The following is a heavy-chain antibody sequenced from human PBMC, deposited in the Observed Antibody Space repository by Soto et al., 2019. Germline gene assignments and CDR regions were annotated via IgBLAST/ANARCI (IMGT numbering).Heavy chain of an antibody. Sequence: VQLVQSGAEVKKPGASVRISCKASGYTFISYPIHWVRQAPGQRLECMGWINPANGDTRYSQKFQGRGTITRDTSATTAYMDLNSLIPDDTAIDYCAKSGRLDYWGQGTPINVSS. V-gene: IGHV1-3*01. J-gene: IGHJ4*02. D-gene: IGHD1-26*01. CDR1: GYTFISYP. CDR2: INPANGDT. CDR3: AKSGRLDY.